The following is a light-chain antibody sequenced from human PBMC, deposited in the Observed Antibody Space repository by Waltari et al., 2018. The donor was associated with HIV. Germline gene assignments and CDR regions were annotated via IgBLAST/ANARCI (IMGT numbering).Light chain of an antibody. V-gene: IGLV2-23*02. Sequence: SALTQPASVSASPRQSVTIFCTGPHNAIWSHFYFSWYRVVPDKAPKLLIFDVNRRPSDISHRFSGSKSGYTASLMIFGLQPEDEADYFCSSFVNGGTEVFGSGTKV. CDR2: DVN. CDR1: HNAIWSHFY. CDR3: SSFVNGGTEV. J-gene: IGLJ1*01.